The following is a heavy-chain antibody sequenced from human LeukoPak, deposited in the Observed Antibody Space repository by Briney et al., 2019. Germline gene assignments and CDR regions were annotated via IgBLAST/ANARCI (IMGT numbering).Heavy chain of an antibody. CDR1: GFTFSSYA. J-gene: IGHJ4*02. D-gene: IGHD3-10*01. V-gene: IGHV3-30-3*01. CDR2: ISYDGSNK. CDR3: GRVGAYYGSGSYSGY. Sequence: GGSLRLSCAASGFTFSSYAMHWVRQAPGKGLEWVAVISYDGSNKYYADSVKGRFTISRDNAKKSLYLQMNSLRAEDTAVYYCGRVGAYYGSGSYSGYWGQGTLVTVSS.